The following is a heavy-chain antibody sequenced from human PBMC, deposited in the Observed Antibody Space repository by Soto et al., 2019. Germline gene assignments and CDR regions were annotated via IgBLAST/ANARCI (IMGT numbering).Heavy chain of an antibody. D-gene: IGHD1-26*01. CDR2: IRYDGSKK. J-gene: IGHJ4*01. CDR1: GFTISTHG. Sequence: QAQLVESGGGVVQPGTSLRLSCAASGFTISTHGMHWVRQAPGKGLEWLANIRYDGSKKFYAESVKGRFSISKDNTKDTLYLQISSLRAEAMGVYFCAAAMTWSFHFPYWG. CDR3: AAAMTWSFHFPY. V-gene: IGHV3-33*03.